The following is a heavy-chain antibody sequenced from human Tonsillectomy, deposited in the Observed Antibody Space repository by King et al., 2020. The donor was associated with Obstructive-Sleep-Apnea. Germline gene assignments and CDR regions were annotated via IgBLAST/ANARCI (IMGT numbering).Heavy chain of an antibody. D-gene: IGHD2-2*01. CDR3: ARDSSTSSKYYYYYYGMDV. Sequence: QLQESGPGLVKPSQTLSLTCAVSGGSISSGGYSWSWIRQPPGKGLEWIGYIYYSGSTYYNPSLKSRVTISVDTSKNQFSLKLSSVTAADTAVYYCARDSSTSSKYYYYYYGMDVWGQGTTVTVSS. V-gene: IGHV4-30-4*07. CDR1: GGSISSGGYS. J-gene: IGHJ6*02. CDR2: IYYSGST.